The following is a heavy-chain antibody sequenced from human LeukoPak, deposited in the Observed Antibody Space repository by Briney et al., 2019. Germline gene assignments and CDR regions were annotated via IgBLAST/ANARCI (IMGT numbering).Heavy chain of an antibody. CDR3: TRLARYYYDSSGSRITPDYYFDY. Sequence: GGSLRLSCAASGFTFSGSAMHWVRQASGKGLEWVGRIRSKANSYATAYAASVEGRFTISRDDSKSTAYLQMNSLKTEDTAVYYCTRLARYYYDSSGSRITPDYYFDYWGQGTLVTVSS. CDR2: IRSKANSYAT. CDR1: GFTFSGSA. V-gene: IGHV3-73*01. D-gene: IGHD3-22*01. J-gene: IGHJ4*02.